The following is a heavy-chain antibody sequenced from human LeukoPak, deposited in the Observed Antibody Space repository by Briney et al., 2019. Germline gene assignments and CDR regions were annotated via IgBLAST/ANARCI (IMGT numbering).Heavy chain of an antibody. CDR2: IYSSGRT. CDR1: GCSINSYY. V-gene: IGHV4-59*12. J-gene: IGHJ4*02. D-gene: IGHD6-13*01. Sequence: PSETLSLTCSVSGCSINSYYWSWIRQPPGKGLEWIGYIYSSGRTSYNPSLKSRVTISVDTSKNQFSLKLSSVTAADTAVYYCARDIAAAGSLDYWGQGTLVTVSS. CDR3: ARDIAAAGSLDY.